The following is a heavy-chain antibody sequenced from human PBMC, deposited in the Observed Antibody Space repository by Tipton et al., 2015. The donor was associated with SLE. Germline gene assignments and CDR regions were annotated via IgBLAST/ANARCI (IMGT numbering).Heavy chain of an antibody. CDR1: GGSISSGSYY. CDR3: ARYEYSSSSAFDI. Sequence: TLSLTCTVSGGSISSGSYYWSWIRLPAGKGLEWIGYIYTSGSTNYNPSLKSRVTISVDTSKNQFSLKLSSVTAADTAVYYCARYEYSSSSAFDIWGQGTKVTVSS. D-gene: IGHD6-6*01. CDR2: IYTSGST. V-gene: IGHV4-61*09. J-gene: IGHJ3*02.